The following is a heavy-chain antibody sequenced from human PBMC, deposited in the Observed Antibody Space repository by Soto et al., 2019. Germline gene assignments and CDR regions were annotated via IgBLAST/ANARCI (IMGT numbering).Heavy chain of an antibody. CDR3: ARHERRVYYMDV. CDR2: IKHDGSER. V-gene: IGHV3-7*01. Sequence: EVQLVESGGGLVQPGGSLRLSCAASGFTFSAYWISWVRQAPGKGLEWVANIKHDGSERYYMDSVKGRFTISRDNAKDSLYLQMNSLRAEDTAVYYCARHERRVYYMDVWGKGTTVTVSS. D-gene: IGHD6-6*01. J-gene: IGHJ6*03. CDR1: GFTFSAYW.